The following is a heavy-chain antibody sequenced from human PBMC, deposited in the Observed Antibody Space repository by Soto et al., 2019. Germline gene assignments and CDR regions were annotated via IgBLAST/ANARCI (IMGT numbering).Heavy chain of an antibody. D-gene: IGHD6-19*01. V-gene: IGHV1-18*01. J-gene: IGHJ4*02. CDR3: ARVGSFGSGWYFDY. CDR2: INPNSGGT. Sequence: GASVKVSCKASGYTFTSYAMHWVRQAPGQRLEWMGWINPNSGGTNYAQKLQGRVTMTTDTSTSTAYMELRSLRSDDTAVYYCARVGSFGSGWYFDYWGQGTLVTVS. CDR1: GYTFTSYA.